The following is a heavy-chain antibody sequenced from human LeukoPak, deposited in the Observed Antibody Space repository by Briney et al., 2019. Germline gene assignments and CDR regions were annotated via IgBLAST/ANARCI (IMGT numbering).Heavy chain of an antibody. V-gene: IGHV3-20*04. Sequence: PGGSLRLSCAASGFTFDDYAMHWVRQAPGKGLEWVSGINWNGGSTGYADSVKGRFTISRENAKNSLYLQMNSLRAGDTAVYYCARDRGGGHMDVWGKGTTVTISS. CDR2: INWNGGST. CDR3: ARDRGGGHMDV. CDR1: GFTFDDYA. J-gene: IGHJ6*03. D-gene: IGHD2-15*01.